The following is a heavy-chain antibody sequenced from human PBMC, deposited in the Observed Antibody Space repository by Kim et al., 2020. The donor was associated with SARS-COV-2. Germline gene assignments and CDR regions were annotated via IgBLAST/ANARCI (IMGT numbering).Heavy chain of an antibody. D-gene: IGHD3-10*01. V-gene: IGHV3-33*03. CDR3: AKDLGGDHYFDH. Sequence: FAASVQDRFTISRDKSKKRVSVQINSLRLEDTAVYFCAKDLGGDHYFDHWGQGTLVTVSS. J-gene: IGHJ4*02.